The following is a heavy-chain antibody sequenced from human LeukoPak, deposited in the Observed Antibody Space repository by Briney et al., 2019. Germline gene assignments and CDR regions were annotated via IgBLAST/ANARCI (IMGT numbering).Heavy chain of an antibody. CDR3: ARHNSGWSLNRGFDP. CDR1: GYSLSSGYY. Sequence: PSETLSLTCTVSGYSLSSGYYWGWIRQPPGKGLEWIGSVDHSGGTYYNPSLRSRVSISVDTSKNQFSLKLSSVTAADTAVYYCARHNSGWSLNRGFDPWGQGTLVTVSS. D-gene: IGHD6-19*01. V-gene: IGHV4-38-2*02. J-gene: IGHJ5*02. CDR2: VDHSGGT.